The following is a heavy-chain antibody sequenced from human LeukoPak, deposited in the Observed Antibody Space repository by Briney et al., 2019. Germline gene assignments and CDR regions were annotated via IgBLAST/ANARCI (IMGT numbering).Heavy chain of an antibody. CDR3: ARTGGATYYGSAMYYFDC. CDR1: GFTFSSYT. Sequence: GGSLRLSCAASGFTFSSYTMHWVRQAPGKGLEYVSAITHNGGSTYYANSVKGRFTISRDNSKNTLYLQLGSLRAEDMAVYYCARTGGATYYGSAMYYFDCRGQGTLVTVSS. J-gene: IGHJ4*02. D-gene: IGHD1-26*01. CDR2: ITHNGGST. V-gene: IGHV3-64*01.